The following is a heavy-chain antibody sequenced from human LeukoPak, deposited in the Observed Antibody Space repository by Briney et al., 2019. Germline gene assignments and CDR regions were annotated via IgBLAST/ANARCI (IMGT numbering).Heavy chain of an antibody. Sequence: ASVKVSCKASGYTFTSYYMHWVRQAPGQGLEWMGIINPSGGSTSYAQKFQGRVTMTRDTSTSTVYMEPSSLRSEDTAVYYCATVSYYYYYMDVWGKGTTVTVSS. CDR2: INPSGGST. CDR1: GYTFTSYY. J-gene: IGHJ6*03. V-gene: IGHV1-46*01. CDR3: ATVSYYYYYMDV.